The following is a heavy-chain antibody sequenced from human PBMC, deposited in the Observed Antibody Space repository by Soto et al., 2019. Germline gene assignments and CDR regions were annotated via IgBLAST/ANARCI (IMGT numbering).Heavy chain of an antibody. J-gene: IGHJ4*02. CDR1: NGSISPYY. CDR3: ARLGGYYQALDS. Sequence: PSETLSLTCTVSNGSISPYYWSWIRQSPGKGLEWIGYIYYAGSFTYNPSLKSRVTISLNTSKKEVSLRLTSVTAADTAVYYCARLGGYYQALDSWGQGTLVTVSS. D-gene: IGHD3-22*01. V-gene: IGHV4-59*08. CDR2: IYYAGSF.